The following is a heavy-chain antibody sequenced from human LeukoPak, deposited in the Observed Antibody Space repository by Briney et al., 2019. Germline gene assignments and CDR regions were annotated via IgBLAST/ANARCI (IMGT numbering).Heavy chain of an antibody. CDR3: TTRQWLIRADVY. D-gene: IGHD6-19*01. V-gene: IGHV1-24*01. CDR2: FDPEDGET. J-gene: IGHJ4*02. CDR1: GYTLTELS. Sequence: GASVKVSCKVSGYTLTELSMHWVRQAPGKGLEWMGGFDPEDGETIYAQKFQGRVTMTEDTSTDTAYMELSSLRSEDTAVYYCTTRQWLIRADVYWGQGTLVTVSS.